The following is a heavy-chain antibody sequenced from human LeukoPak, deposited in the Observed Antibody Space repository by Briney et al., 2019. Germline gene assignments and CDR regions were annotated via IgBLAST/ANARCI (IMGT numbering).Heavy chain of an antibody. CDR3: ARDSVVAYNYYYYMDV. Sequence: SETLSLTCAVYGGSFSGYYWSWIRQPPGKGLEWIGEINHSGSTNYNPSLKSRVTISVDTSKNQFSLKLSSVTAAGTAVYYCARDSVVAYNYYYYMDVWGKGTTVTVSS. J-gene: IGHJ6*03. V-gene: IGHV4-34*01. D-gene: IGHD2-2*01. CDR2: INHSGST. CDR1: GGSFSGYY.